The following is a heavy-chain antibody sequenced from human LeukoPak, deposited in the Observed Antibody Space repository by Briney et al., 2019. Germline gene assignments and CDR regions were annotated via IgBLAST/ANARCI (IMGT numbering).Heavy chain of an antibody. CDR2: IYHSGSA. J-gene: IGHJ4*02. CDR1: GYSITSGYN. D-gene: IGHD2-2*02. V-gene: IGHV4-38-2*02. Sequence: SETLSLTCTVSGYSITSGYNWAWIRQPPGKVLEWIGSIYHSGSAYYNPSLKSRVTISVDTSKNQFSLRLSSVTAADTAVYYCVRYCSSTTCYTRAVDYWGQGTLVTVSS. CDR3: VRYCSSTTCYTRAVDY.